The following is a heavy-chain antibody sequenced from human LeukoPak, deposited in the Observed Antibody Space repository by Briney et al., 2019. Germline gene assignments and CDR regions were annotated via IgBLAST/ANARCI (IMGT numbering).Heavy chain of an antibody. Sequence: GGSLRLSCAASGFTFSNYAMSWVRQAPGKGLEWVSAISGSGGSTYYADSVKGRFTISRDNSKNTLYLQMNSLRAEDTAVYYCAIWFGELYPYMDVWGKGTTVTVSS. J-gene: IGHJ6*03. CDR3: AIWFGELYPYMDV. CDR2: ISGSGGST. CDR1: GFTFSNYA. V-gene: IGHV3-23*01. D-gene: IGHD3-10*01.